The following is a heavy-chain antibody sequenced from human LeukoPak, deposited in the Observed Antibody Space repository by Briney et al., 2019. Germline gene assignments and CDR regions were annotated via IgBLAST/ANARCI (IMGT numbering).Heavy chain of an antibody. CDR3: ARVFCSSTSCNIDY. D-gene: IGHD2-2*01. Sequence: SETLSLTCTVSGGSISSYYWSWIRQPPGKGLEWIGYVYYSGSTNYNPSLKSRVTISVDTSKNQFSLKLSSVTAADTAVYYCARVFCSSTSCNIDYWGQGTLVTVSS. J-gene: IGHJ4*02. V-gene: IGHV4-59*01. CDR2: VYYSGST. CDR1: GGSISSYY.